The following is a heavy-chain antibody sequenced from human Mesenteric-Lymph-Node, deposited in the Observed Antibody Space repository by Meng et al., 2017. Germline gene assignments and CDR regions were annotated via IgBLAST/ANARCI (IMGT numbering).Heavy chain of an antibody. CDR3: ARDRDRAFSSSWYEGY. D-gene: IGHD6-13*01. J-gene: IGHJ4*02. CDR2: IKQDGSEK. V-gene: IGHV3-7*01. CDR1: GFTFSSYW. Sequence: GGSLRLSCAASGFTFSSYWMSWVRQAPGKGLEWVANIKQDGSEKYYVDSVKGRFTISRDNAKNSLYLQMNSLRAEDTAVYYCARDRDRAFSSSWYEGYWGQGTLVTVSS.